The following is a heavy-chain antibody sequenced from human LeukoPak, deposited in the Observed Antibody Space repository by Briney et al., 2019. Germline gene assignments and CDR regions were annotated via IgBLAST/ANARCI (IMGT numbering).Heavy chain of an antibody. J-gene: IGHJ6*03. CDR3: ARVDEVGQRSAPPFYYYIDV. Sequence: SETLSLTCIVSGGSISGYYWSWIRQPAGKGLEWIGRIYISGSTRYSPSFESRVTMTVDTSKNQFSLKLTSVTAVDTAIYYCARVDEVGQRSAPPFYYYIDVWGKGKSVTVSS. CDR1: GGSISGYY. CDR2: IYISGST. V-gene: IGHV4-4*07.